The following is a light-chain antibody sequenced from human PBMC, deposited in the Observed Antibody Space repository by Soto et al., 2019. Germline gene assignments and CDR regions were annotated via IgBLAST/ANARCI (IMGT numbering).Light chain of an antibody. CDR3: QQNNNWPPYT. CDR2: GAS. V-gene: IGKV3-15*01. CDR1: QSVSSN. J-gene: IGKJ2*01. Sequence: ETLMTQSPATLSVSPGERATLSCRASQSVSSNLAWYQQKPGQAPRLLIYGASTRATGIPARFSGSGSGTEFTLTISSLQSEDFAVYYCQQNNNWPPYTFGQGTKLEIK.